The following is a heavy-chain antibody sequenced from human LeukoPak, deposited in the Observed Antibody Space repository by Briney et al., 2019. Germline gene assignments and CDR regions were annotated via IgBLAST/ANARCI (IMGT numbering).Heavy chain of an antibody. CDR1: GFTFSDYN. CDR3: ARDYGRSRDYGMDV. D-gene: IGHD3-10*01. J-gene: IGHJ6*02. CDR2: ISSRSSTI. Sequence: GGSLRLSCTASGFTFSDYNMNWVRQAPGKGLEWVSHISSRSSTIYYADSVKGRFTISRDNAKNTLYLQMNSLRVEDTAVYYCARDYGRSRDYGMDVWGPGTTVTVSS. V-gene: IGHV3-48*04.